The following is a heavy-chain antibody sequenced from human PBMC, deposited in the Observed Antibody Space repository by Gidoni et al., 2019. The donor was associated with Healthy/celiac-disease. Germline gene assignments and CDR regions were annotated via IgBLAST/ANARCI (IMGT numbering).Heavy chain of an antibody. CDR1: GFTFSDYY. CDR3: ARDREGRGATTDY. Sequence: QVQLAVSGGGLVKPGGSRRLSCATSGFTFSDYYMSLIRQAPGKWLEWVSYISSSGSTIYYADSVEGLFTISRDNAKNSLYLQMNSLRAEDTAVYYCARDREGRGATTDYWGQGTLVTVSS. CDR2: ISSSGSTI. J-gene: IGHJ4*02. V-gene: IGHV3-11*01. D-gene: IGHD1-26*01.